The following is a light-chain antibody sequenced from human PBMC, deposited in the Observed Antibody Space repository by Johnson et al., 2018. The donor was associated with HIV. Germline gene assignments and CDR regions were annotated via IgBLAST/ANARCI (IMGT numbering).Light chain of an antibody. CDR3: GTWDSSLSAYV. V-gene: IGLV1-51*01. Sequence: QSVLTQPPSVSAAPGQKVTISCSGSSSNIGNNYVSWYQQLPGTAPKLLIYDNNERPSGIPDRFSASKSGTSATLGITVLQTGDEADYYCGTWDSSLSAYVFGTGTKVTVL. J-gene: IGLJ1*01. CDR2: DNN. CDR1: SSNIGNNY.